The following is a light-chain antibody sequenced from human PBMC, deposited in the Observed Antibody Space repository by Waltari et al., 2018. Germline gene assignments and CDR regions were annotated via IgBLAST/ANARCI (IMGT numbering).Light chain of an antibody. J-gene: IGKJ4*01. V-gene: IGKV3-20*01. CDR3: QQYGSSPGT. CDR1: QSVSSNY. Sequence: EIVLTQSPGTLSLSPGERATLSCRPSQSVSSNYLAWYQQKPGQAPRLLIDGASSVATGIPDRFSGSVSGTGCSLTISRLEPEDFAVYYCQQYGSSPGTFGGGTKVEIK. CDR2: GAS.